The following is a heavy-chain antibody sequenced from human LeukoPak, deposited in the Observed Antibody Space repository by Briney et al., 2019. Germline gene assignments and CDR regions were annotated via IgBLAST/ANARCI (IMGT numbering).Heavy chain of an antibody. CDR1: GFTFGDFG. J-gene: IGHJ4*02. CDR2: ISTDGSNK. V-gene: IGHV3-30*03. Sequence: GTSLRLSCAASGFTFGDFGLHWVRQAPGKGLEWVALISTDGSNKNYADSVKGRFTISRDNSKNTLYLQMNSLRAEDTAVYYCARDFSLFGGYDLWGQGTLVTVSS. D-gene: IGHD5-12*01. CDR3: ARDFSLFGGYDL.